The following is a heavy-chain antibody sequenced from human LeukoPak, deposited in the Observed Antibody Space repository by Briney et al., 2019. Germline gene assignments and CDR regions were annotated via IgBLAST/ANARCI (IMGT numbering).Heavy chain of an antibody. CDR2: FDPEDGET. Sequence: GASVKVSCKVSGYTLTELSMHWVRQAPGKGLEWMGGFDPEDGETIYAQKFQGRVTMTEDTSTDTAYMELSSLRSEDTAVYYCATASPSIVGTTFQASKQFDYWGQGTLVTVSS. J-gene: IGHJ4*02. V-gene: IGHV1-24*01. CDR3: ATASPSIVGTTFQASKQFDY. CDR1: GYTLTELS. D-gene: IGHD1-26*01.